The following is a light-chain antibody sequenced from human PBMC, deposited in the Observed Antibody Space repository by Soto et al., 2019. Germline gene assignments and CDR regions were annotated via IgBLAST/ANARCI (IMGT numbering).Light chain of an antibody. CDR2: GAS. CDR1: ESVSSSY. Sequence: EIVLTQSPGTLSLSPGERATLSCRASESVSSSYLAWYQQKPGQAPRLLIYGASSRATGIPDRFSGSGSGTDLILTISRLEPEDFAVYYCQQYGRSPWTFGQGTKVDI. J-gene: IGKJ1*01. CDR3: QQYGRSPWT. V-gene: IGKV3-20*01.